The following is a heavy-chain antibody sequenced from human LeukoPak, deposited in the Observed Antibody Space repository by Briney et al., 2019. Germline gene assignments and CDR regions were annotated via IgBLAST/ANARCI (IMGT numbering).Heavy chain of an antibody. V-gene: IGHV4-39*01. CDR3: ARLTAILGPRIGHFDY. J-gene: IGHJ4*02. CDR2: IYYSGST. D-gene: IGHD1-26*01. Sequence: SETLSLTCTVSGGSISSSSYYWGWIRQPPGKGLEWIGSIYYSGSTYYNPSLKSRVTISVDTSKNQFSLKLSSVTAADTAVYYCARLTAILGPRIGHFDYWGQGTLVTVSS. CDR1: GGSISSSSYY.